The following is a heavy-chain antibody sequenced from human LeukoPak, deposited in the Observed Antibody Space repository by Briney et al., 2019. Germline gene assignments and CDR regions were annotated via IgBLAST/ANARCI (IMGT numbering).Heavy chain of an antibody. CDR2: IYSGGST. CDR3: ARDCGYSSGWYTQFDY. CDR1: GFTVGSNY. Sequence: GGSLRLSCAASGFTVGSNYMSWVRQAPGKGLEWVSVIYSGGSTYYADSVKGRFTISRDNSKNTLYLQMNSLRAEDTAVYYCARDCGYSSGWYTQFDYWGQGTLVTVSS. J-gene: IGHJ4*02. V-gene: IGHV3-66*02. D-gene: IGHD6-19*01.